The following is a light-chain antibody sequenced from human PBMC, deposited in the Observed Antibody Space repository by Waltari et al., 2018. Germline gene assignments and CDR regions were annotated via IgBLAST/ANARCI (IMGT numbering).Light chain of an antibody. CDR3: SVWDDSLSGPV. V-gene: IGLV1-44*01. J-gene: IGLJ2*01. Sequence: QSVVTQPPSASGAPGQRVTISCSGSSSNVGSNSIKWYQQLPGPAPKVVMYDIDRRPSWVPDRFSGSRSGTTASLTISGLQSEDEADYYCSVWDDSLSGPVFGGGTKLTVL. CDR2: DID. CDR1: SSNVGSNS.